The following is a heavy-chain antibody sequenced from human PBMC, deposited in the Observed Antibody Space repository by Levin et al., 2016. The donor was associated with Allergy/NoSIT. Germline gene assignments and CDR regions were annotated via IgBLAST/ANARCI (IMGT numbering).Heavy chain of an antibody. V-gene: IGHV3-21*01. D-gene: IGHD1-14*01. Sequence: GESLKISCAAAGFNFSKYSMNWVRQAAGKGLEWVSSISAKSSYIYYGDSVKGRFTISRDNANSSLYLEMNSLGVEDTAVYYCARGTYCNGTRCYYYGMDVWGQGTTVTVSS. CDR2: ISAKSSYI. J-gene: IGHJ6*02. CDR3: ARGTYCNGTRCYYYGMDV. CDR1: GFNFSKYS.